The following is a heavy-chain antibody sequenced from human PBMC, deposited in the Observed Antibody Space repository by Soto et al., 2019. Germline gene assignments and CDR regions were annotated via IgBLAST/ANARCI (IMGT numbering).Heavy chain of an antibody. V-gene: IGHV1-3*01. CDR1: GYTFTSYA. D-gene: IGHD3-10*01. Sequence: ASVKVSCKASGYTFTSYAMHWVRQAPGQRLEWMGWINAGNGNTKYSQKFQGRVIMTADTSTSTAYMELRSLRSDDTAIYYCTREGSAPYYYYGMDAWGQGTTVTVSS. CDR2: INAGNGNT. J-gene: IGHJ6*02. CDR3: TREGSAPYYYYGMDA.